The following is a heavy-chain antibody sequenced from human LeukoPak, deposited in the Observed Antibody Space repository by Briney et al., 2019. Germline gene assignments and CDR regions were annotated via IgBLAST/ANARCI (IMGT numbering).Heavy chain of an antibody. Sequence: EASVKVSCKASGGTFSSYAISWVRQAPGQGLEWMGGIIPIFGTANYAQKFQGRVTITADESTSTAYMELSSLRSEDTAVYYCARGVDYDFWSGLIDYYGMDVWGQGTTVTVSS. J-gene: IGHJ6*02. CDR3: ARGVDYDFWSGLIDYYGMDV. CDR1: GGTFSSYA. CDR2: IIPIFGTA. D-gene: IGHD3-3*01. V-gene: IGHV1-69*13.